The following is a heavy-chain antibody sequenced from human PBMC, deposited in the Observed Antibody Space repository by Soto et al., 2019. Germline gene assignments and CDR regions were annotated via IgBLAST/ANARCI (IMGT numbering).Heavy chain of an antibody. J-gene: IGHJ4*02. V-gene: IGHV3-23*01. Sequence: EVQLLESGGGLVQPGGSLRLSCAASGFTFSNYAMSWVRQAPGKGLEWVSSISGSGDSAYYADSVKGRFTISRDNSKNTIYLQMNSLRAEDTAVYYCAKKGRVVPAARIDDWGQGTLVTVSS. D-gene: IGHD2-2*01. CDR3: AKKGRVVPAARIDD. CDR1: GFTFSNYA. CDR2: ISGSGDSA.